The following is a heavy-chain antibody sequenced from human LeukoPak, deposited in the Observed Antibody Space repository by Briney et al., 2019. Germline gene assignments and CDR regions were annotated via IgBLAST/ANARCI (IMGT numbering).Heavy chain of an antibody. V-gene: IGHV4-34*01. D-gene: IGHD3-10*01. J-gene: IGHJ5*02. CDR2: INHRRST. CDR3: ARDYTYYYGSGSYYNEYNWFDP. Sequence: SETLSLTCAVYGGSFSGYYWTWIRQPPGKGLEWIGEINHRRSTKYSPSLKSRVTISVDTSKNQFSLRLSSVTAADTAVYYCARDYTYYYGSGSYYNEYNWFDPWGQGTLVTVSS. CDR1: GGSFSGYY.